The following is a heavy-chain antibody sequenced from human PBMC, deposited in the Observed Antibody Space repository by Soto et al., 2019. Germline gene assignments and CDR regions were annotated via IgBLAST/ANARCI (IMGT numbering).Heavy chain of an antibody. CDR3: ARVPPAHHSKYCSGGSCYSGLAYYFDY. D-gene: IGHD2-15*01. CDR2: IYYSGST. Sequence: SETLSLTCTVSGGSISSGGYYWSWIRQHPGKGLEWIGYIYYSGSTYYNPSLKSRVTISVDTSKNQFSLKLSSVTAADTAVYYCARVPPAHHSKYCSGGSCYSGLAYYFDYWGQGTLVTVSS. CDR1: GGSISSGGYY. V-gene: IGHV4-31*03. J-gene: IGHJ4*02.